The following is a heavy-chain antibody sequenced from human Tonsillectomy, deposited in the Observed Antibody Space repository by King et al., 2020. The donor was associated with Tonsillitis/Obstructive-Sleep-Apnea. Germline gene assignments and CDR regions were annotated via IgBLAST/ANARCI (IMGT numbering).Heavy chain of an antibody. D-gene: IGHD5-24*01. CDR3: ARPIAIATIISAFDI. CDR2: ITTSGSNT. CDR1: GFIFSDYY. V-gene: IGHV3-11*01. J-gene: IGHJ3*02. Sequence: VQLVESGGNLVKPGGSLRLSCAASGFIFSDYYMTWIRQAPGRGPEWVSYITTSGSNTYYADSVKGRFSISRDNARNSLFLQMNSLRAEDTAVYYCARPIAIATIISAFDIWGQGTMVTVS.